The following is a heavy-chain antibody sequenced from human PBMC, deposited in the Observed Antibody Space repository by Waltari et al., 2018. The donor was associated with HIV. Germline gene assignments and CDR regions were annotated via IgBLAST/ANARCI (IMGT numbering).Heavy chain of an antibody. Sequence: QVQLVQSGAVVKKPGASVRISCETSGYTFTSYGIHWVRQAPGQRPEWMGWINAGNYNTKYSQNLQDRLSISSDTSASIVYMELSSLRSEDTAVYYCARDYDFWSGGYLYYGMDVWGQGTTVIVSS. V-gene: IGHV1-3*01. CDR3: ARDYDFWSGGYLYYGMDV. CDR1: GYTFTSYG. J-gene: IGHJ6*02. CDR2: INAGNYNT. D-gene: IGHD3-3*01.